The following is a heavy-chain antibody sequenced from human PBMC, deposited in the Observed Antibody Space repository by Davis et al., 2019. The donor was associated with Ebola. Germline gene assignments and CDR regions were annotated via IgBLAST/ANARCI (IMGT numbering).Heavy chain of an antibody. CDR2: ISGDGGST. V-gene: IGHV3-43*02. Sequence: GGSLRLSCAASGFTFSSYAMSWVRQAPGQGLEWVSLISGDGGSTYYADSVKGRFTISRDNSKNSLYLQMNSLRTEDTALYYCAKDEVDLRYFDWLLKADGMDVWGQGTTVTVSS. D-gene: IGHD3-9*01. CDR1: GFTFSSYA. CDR3: AKDEVDLRYFDWLLKADGMDV. J-gene: IGHJ6*02.